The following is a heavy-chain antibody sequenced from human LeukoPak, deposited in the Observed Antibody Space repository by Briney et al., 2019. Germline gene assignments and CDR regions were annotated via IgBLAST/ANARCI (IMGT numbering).Heavy chain of an antibody. CDR2: INPNSGDT. D-gene: IGHD2-15*01. CDR3: ARRCSGGSCSGAFDV. Sequence: ASVKVSCKASGYTFTGHYMHWVRQAPGQGLEWMGWINPNSGDTNYAQKFQGSVTMTRDTSISTAYMELSSLRSDATAVYYCARRCSGGSCSGAFDVWGQGTMVTVSS. J-gene: IGHJ3*01. CDR1: GYTFTGHY. V-gene: IGHV1-2*02.